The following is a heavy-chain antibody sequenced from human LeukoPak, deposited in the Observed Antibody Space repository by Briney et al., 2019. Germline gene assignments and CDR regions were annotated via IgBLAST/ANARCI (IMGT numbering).Heavy chain of an antibody. D-gene: IGHD6-13*01. CDR1: GFTFSSYA. Sequence: GGSLRLSCAASGFTFSSYAMHWVRQAPGKGLEWVAVISYDGSNKNYADSVKGRFTISRDNSKNTLYLQMNSLRAEDTAVYYCARYYNSSFDNWFDPWGQGTLVTVSS. CDR3: ARYYNSSFDNWFDP. CDR2: ISYDGSNK. V-gene: IGHV3-30-3*01. J-gene: IGHJ5*02.